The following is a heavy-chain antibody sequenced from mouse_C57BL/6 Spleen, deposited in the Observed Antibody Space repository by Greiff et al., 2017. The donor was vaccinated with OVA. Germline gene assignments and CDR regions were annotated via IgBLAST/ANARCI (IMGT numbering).Heavy chain of an antibody. V-gene: IGHV5-17*01. CDR1: GFTFSDYG. Sequence: EVQLQESGGGLVKPGGSLKLSCAASGFTFSDYGMHWVRQAPEKGLEWVAYISSGSSTIYYADTVKGRFTISRDNAKNTLFLQMTSLRSEDTAMYYCAKEIYYGNYYAMDYWGQGTSVTVSS. CDR3: AKEIYYGNYYAMDY. D-gene: IGHD2-1*01. CDR2: ISSGSSTI. J-gene: IGHJ4*01.